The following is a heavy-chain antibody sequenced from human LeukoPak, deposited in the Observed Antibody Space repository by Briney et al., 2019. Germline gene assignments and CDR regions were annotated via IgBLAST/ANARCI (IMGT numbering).Heavy chain of an antibody. CDR2: INSDGSST. D-gene: IGHD1-20*01. V-gene: IGHV3-74*01. Sequence: GGSLRLSCAASGFTFSSYWMHWVRQAPGKGLVWVSRINSDGSSTSYADSVKGRFTISRDNAKNTLYLQMNGLRAEDTAVYYCARWYNWNEDYFDYWGQGTLVTVSS. J-gene: IGHJ4*02. CDR1: GFTFSSYW. CDR3: ARWYNWNEDYFDY.